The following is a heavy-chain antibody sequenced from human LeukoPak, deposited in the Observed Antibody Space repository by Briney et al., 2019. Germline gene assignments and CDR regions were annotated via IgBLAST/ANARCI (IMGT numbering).Heavy chain of an antibody. CDR1: GGSISSGDYY. CDR2: IYYSGST. J-gene: IGHJ4*02. Sequence: PSETLSLTCTVSGGSISSGDYYWSWIRQPPGKGLEWIGYIYYSGSTYYNPSLKSRVTISVDTSKNQFSLKLSSVTAADTAAYYCARADITMMNRYYFDYWGQGTLVTVSS. V-gene: IGHV4-31*03. CDR3: ARADITMMNRYYFDY. D-gene: IGHD3-22*01.